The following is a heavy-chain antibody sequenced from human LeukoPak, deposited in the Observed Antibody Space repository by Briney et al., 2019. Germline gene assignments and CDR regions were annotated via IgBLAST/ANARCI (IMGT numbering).Heavy chain of an antibody. CDR3: ARARGKGYYYGMDV. V-gene: IGHV4-30-2*01. D-gene: IGHD4-23*01. Sequence: SETLSLTCAVSGGSISSGGYSWSWIRQPPGKGLEWIGYIYHSGSTYYNPSLKSRVTISVDRSKNQFSPKLSSVTAADTAVYYCARARGKGYYYGMDVWGQGTTVTVSS. J-gene: IGHJ6*02. CDR2: IYHSGST. CDR1: GGSISSGGYS.